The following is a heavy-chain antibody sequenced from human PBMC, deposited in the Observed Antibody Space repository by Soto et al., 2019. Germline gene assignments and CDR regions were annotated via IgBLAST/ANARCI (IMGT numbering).Heavy chain of an antibody. CDR3: ARGFYDPFPIYYYGMDV. CDR1: GFTFSSYA. CDR2: ISGSGGST. Sequence: EVQLLESGGGLVQPGGSLRLSCAASGFTFSSYAMSWVRQAPGKGLEWVSAISGSGGSTYYADSVKGRFTISRDNAKNSLYLQMNSLRAEDTAVYYCARGFYDPFPIYYYGMDVWGQGTTVTVSS. D-gene: IGHD3-3*01. J-gene: IGHJ6*02. V-gene: IGHV3-23*01.